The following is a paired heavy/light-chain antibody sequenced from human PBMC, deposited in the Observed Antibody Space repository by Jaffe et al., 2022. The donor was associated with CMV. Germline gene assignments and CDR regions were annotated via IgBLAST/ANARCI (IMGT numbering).Heavy chain of an antibody. CDR1: GYTFTSYD. V-gene: IGHV1-8*01. D-gene: IGHD1-26*01. CDR3: ARTLGYGSYYGNYYYYYGMDV. J-gene: IGHJ6*02. CDR2: MNPNSGNT. Sequence: QVQLVQSGAEVKKPGASVKVSCKASGYTFTSYDINWVRQATGQGLEWMGWMNPNSGNTGYAQKFQGRVTMTRNTSISTAYMELSSLRSEDTAVYYCARTLGYGSYYGNYYYYYGMDVWGQGTTVTVSS.
Light chain of an antibody. V-gene: IGKV1-5*03. J-gene: IGKJ4*01. CDR3: QQYNSYPQVT. Sequence: DIQMTQSPSTLSASVGDRVTITCRASQSISSWLAWYQQKPGKAPKLLIYKASSLESGVPSRFSGSGSGTEFTLTISSLQPDDFATYYCQQYNSYPQVTFGGGTKVEIK. CDR2: KAS. CDR1: QSISSW.